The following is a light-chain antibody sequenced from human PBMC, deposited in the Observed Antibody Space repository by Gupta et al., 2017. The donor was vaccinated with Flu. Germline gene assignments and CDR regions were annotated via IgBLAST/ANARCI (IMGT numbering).Light chain of an antibody. V-gene: IGKV3-15*01. J-gene: IGKJ1*01. CDR1: QSVTSN. Sequence: EIVMTQSPPTLSVSPGERATLSCRASQSVTSNLAWYQQKPGQAPRLLVFGASTRATGIPARFSGSGSGTEFTLTISSLQSEDFAFYYCQQYNNWSRTFGQGTKVEVK. CDR2: GAS. CDR3: QQYNNWSRT.